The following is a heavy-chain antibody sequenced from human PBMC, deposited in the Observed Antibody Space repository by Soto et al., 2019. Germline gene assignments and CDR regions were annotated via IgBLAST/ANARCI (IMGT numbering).Heavy chain of an antibody. V-gene: IGHV4-31*03. J-gene: IGHJ4*02. Sequence: LSLTCSVSGVSIKSGGFYWTWIRQLPGKGLEWIGDIYYTGSTFYHPSLETRVTLSLDTSNNQFSLNLGSVTAADTAVYYCATQPRYDSSGYFYYWGQGTQVTVS. CDR2: IYYTGST. CDR1: GVSIKSGGFY. D-gene: IGHD3-22*01. CDR3: ATQPRYDSSGYFYY.